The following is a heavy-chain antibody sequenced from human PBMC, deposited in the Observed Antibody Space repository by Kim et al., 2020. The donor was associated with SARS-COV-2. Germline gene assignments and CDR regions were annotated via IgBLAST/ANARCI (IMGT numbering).Heavy chain of an antibody. CDR1: GFTFSTYN. V-gene: IGHV3-48*02. Sequence: GGSLRLSCAASGFTFSTYNMLWVRQAPGKGLEWVSYISNSESSIYYADSVKGRFTISRDNTEKSLYLQMHSLRDADTAVYYCARYCNAIDTTCHGTRAPGYWGEGTLVSVSS. CDR3: ARYCNAIDTTCHGTRAPGY. J-gene: IGHJ4*02. D-gene: IGHD2-15*01. CDR2: ISNSESSI.